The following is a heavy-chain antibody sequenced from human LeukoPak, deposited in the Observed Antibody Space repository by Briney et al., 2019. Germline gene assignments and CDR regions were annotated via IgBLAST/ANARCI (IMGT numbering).Heavy chain of an antibody. CDR1: GYSISSGYY. Sequence: ASETLSLTCAVSGYSISSGYYWGWIRRPPGKGLEWIGRIYHSGSTYYNPSLKRRVTISVDTSKNQFSLKLSSVTAADTAVYYCAGTTVLRFLEWLPSRLNWFDPWGQGTLVTVSS. CDR2: IYHSGST. J-gene: IGHJ5*02. CDR3: AGTTVLRFLEWLPSRLNWFDP. V-gene: IGHV4-38-2*01. D-gene: IGHD3-3*01.